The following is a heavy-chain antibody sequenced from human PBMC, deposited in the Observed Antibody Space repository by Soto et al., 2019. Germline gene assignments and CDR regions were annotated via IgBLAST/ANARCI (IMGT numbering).Heavy chain of an antibody. CDR3: AKDRSIFNSDGGGFDN. D-gene: IGHD6-6*01. Sequence: AQLLESGGGLVQPGGSLRLSCAASGFTFSSYAMSWVRQAPGKGLEWVSGISGTGGSTYYADSVQGRFTISRDNSKNTLYLQMSSLRAGDTALYYCAKDRSIFNSDGGGFDNWGQGTLVTVSS. CDR2: ISGTGGST. V-gene: IGHV3-23*01. J-gene: IGHJ4*02. CDR1: GFTFSSYA.